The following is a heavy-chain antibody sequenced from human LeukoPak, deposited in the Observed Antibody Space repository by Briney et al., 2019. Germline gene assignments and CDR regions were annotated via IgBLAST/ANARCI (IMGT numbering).Heavy chain of an antibody. J-gene: IGHJ4*02. CDR1: GFSFTTYG. Sequence: GGSLRLSCAASGFSFTTYGMHWVRQAPGRGLEWVAFIRYDGNYKNYADSVKGRFTVSRDNSKNTLYLQMNSLRAEDTAVYYCAKDVPSAYFDYWGQGTLVTVSS. V-gene: IGHV3-30*02. CDR2: IRYDGNYK. D-gene: IGHD2-2*01. CDR3: AKDVPSAYFDY.